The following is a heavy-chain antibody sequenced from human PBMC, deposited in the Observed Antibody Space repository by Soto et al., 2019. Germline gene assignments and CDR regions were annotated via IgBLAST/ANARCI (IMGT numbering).Heavy chain of an antibody. Sequence: QVQLVQSGAEVKKPGASVKVSCKASGYTFTSYAMHWVRQAPGQRLEWMGWINAGNGNTKYSQKFQGRVTITSDTAATTAYMEMSSMTSEDNAVYYCARDVGATGDWGQGTLVTVSS. CDR3: ARDVGATGD. D-gene: IGHD1-26*01. J-gene: IGHJ4*02. CDR1: GYTFTSYA. V-gene: IGHV1-3*01. CDR2: INAGNGNT.